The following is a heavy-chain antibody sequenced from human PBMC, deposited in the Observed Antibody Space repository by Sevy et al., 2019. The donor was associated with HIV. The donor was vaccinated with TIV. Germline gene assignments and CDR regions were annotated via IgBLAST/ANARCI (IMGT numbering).Heavy chain of an antibody. CDR1: GFTFSSYS. D-gene: IGHD2-2*02. CDR3: ARNNCSITNCYMGDVFDI. Sequence: GGYLRLYCAASGFTFSSYSMNWVRQAPGKGLECVSSMSGISNYIYYADSMKGRFTVSRDNARNSLYLQMNSLRAEDTAVYYCARNNCSITNCYMGDVFDIWGQGTMVTVSS. V-gene: IGHV3-21*01. CDR2: MSGISNYI. J-gene: IGHJ3*02.